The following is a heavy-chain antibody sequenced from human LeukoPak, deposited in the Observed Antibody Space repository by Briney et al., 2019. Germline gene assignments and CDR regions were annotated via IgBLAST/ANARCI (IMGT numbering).Heavy chain of an antibody. CDR1: GFTFGDYG. CDR2: ISSSSSYI. CDR3: ASSSAIDY. J-gene: IGHJ4*02. V-gene: IGHV3-21*01. Sequence: GGSLRLSCTASGFTFGDYGMSWFRQAPGKGLEWVSSISSSSSYIYYADSVKGRFTISRDNAKNSLYLQMNSLRAADTAVYYCASSSAIDYWGQGTLVTVSS.